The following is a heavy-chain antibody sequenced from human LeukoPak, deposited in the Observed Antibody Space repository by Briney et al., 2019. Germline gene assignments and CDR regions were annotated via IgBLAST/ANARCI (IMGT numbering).Heavy chain of an antibody. CDR1: GGSISSGGYS. CDR2: IYHSGST. CDR3: ARGSGDWKSNYYYYGMDV. Sequence: SETLSLTCAVSGGSISSGGYSWSWIRQPPGKGLEWIGYIYHSGSTYYNPSLKSRVTISVDRSKNQFSLKLSSVTAADTAVYYCARGSGDWKSNYYYYGMDVWGQGTTVTVSS. J-gene: IGHJ6*02. V-gene: IGHV4-30-2*01. D-gene: IGHD2-21*01.